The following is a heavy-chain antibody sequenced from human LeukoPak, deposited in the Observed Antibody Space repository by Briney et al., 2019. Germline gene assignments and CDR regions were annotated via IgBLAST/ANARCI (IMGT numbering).Heavy chain of an antibody. D-gene: IGHD4/OR15-4a*01. J-gene: IGHJ6*03. CDR1: GSTFSGYA. V-gene: IGHV1-69*13. CDR3: ARAPYGVYSGDFYSYYMDV. Sequence: ASVKVSCKASGSTFSGYAVIWVRQAPGQGLEWMGGTVPLKYAQKFQGRVTFTDESTSTAFMELSSLTSEDTAVYFCARAPYGVYSGDFYSYYMDVWGKGTTVTVSS. CDR2: TVPL.